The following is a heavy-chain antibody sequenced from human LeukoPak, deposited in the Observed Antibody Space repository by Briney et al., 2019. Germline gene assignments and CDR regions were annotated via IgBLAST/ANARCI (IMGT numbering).Heavy chain of an antibody. Sequence: PGGSLRLSCAASGFTVSSNYMSWVRQAPEKGLEWVSEIYSDGSTYYAASVKGRFSISRDNSKNTVYLQMNSLRAEDTAVYYCARDLREHGVFDIWGQGTMVTVSS. J-gene: IGHJ3*02. CDR3: ARDLREHGVFDI. V-gene: IGHV3-53*01. CDR2: IYSDGST. D-gene: IGHD1-26*01. CDR1: GFTVSSNY.